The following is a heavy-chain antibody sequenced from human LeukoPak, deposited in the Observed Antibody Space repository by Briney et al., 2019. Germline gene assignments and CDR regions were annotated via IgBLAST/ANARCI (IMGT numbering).Heavy chain of an antibody. J-gene: IGHJ4*02. V-gene: IGHV1-18*01. CDR2: ISAYNGNT. Sequence: AASVKVSCKTSGYSFTDYYMHWVRQAPGQGLEWMGWISAYNGNTNYAQKLQGRVTMTTDTSTSTAYMELRSLRSDDTAVYYCARHYDSSGYYENYFDYWGQGTLVTVSS. CDR3: ARHYDSSGYYENYFDY. CDR1: GYSFTDYY. D-gene: IGHD3-22*01.